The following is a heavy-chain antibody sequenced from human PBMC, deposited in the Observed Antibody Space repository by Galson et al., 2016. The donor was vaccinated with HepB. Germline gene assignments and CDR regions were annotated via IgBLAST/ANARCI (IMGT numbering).Heavy chain of an antibody. CDR2: INLNSRAK. CDR3: ARSDGMDV. J-gene: IGHJ6*02. Sequence: SLRLSCAASGFTFSTYTMNWVRQAPGKGLEWVSYINLNSRAKSYADSVTGRFTISRDNAKNSVYLQMNSLRDEDTAVYYCARSDGMDVWGQGTTVTVSS. V-gene: IGHV3-48*02. CDR1: GFTFSTYT.